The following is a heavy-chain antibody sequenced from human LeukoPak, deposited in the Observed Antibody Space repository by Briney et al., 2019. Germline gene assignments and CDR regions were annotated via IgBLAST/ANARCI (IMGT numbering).Heavy chain of an antibody. CDR3: AVSGTSSGWYYNWFDP. D-gene: IGHD6-19*01. J-gene: IGHJ5*02. CDR2: IYYSGST. V-gene: IGHV4-39*07. Sequence: PSETLSLTCTVSGGSISSSSYYWGWIRQPPGKGLEWIGSIYYSGSTYYNPSLKSRVTISVDTSKNQFSLKLSSVTAADTAVYYCAVSGTSSGWYYNWFDPWGQGTLVTVSS. CDR1: GGSISSSSYY.